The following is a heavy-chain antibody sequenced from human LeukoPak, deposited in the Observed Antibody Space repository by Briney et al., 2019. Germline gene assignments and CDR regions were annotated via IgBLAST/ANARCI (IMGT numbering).Heavy chain of an antibody. CDR1: GFTFSSYA. CDR3: AKGENYDFWSGYYTGGYFDY. V-gene: IGHV3-23*01. J-gene: IGHJ4*02. Sequence: GGSLRLSCAASGFTFSSYAMSWVRQAPGKGLEWVSAISGSGGSTYYADSVKGRFAISRDNSKNTLYLQMNSLRAEDTAVYYCAKGENYDFWSGYYTGGYFDYWGQGTLVTVSS. D-gene: IGHD3-3*01. CDR2: ISGSGGST.